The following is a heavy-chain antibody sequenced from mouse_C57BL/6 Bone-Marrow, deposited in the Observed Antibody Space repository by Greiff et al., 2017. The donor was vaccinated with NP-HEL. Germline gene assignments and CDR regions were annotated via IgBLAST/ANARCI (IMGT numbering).Heavy chain of an antibody. CDR3: TVLTGHWYFDV. V-gene: IGHV6-3*01. Sequence: EVKLVESGGGLVQPGGSMKLSCVASGFTFSNYWMNWVRQSPEKGLEWVAQIRLKSDNYATHYAESVKGRFTISRDDSKSSVYLQMNNLRAEDTGSYYCTVLTGHWYFDVWGTGTTVTVSS. CDR1: GFTFSNYW. D-gene: IGHD4-1*01. CDR2: IRLKSDNYAT. J-gene: IGHJ1*03.